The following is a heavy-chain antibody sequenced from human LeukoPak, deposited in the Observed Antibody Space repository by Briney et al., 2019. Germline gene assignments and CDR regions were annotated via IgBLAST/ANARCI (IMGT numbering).Heavy chain of an antibody. CDR1: GFTFSSYA. D-gene: IGHD5-24*01. Sequence: PGGSLRLSCAASGFTFSSYAMHWVRQAPGKGLEWVAVISYDGSNKYYADSVRGRFTISRDNSKNTLYLQMNSLRAEDTAVYYCARDAYVWLQPSGELGWFDHWGQGTLVTVSS. V-gene: IGHV3-30-3*01. CDR2: ISYDGSNK. J-gene: IGHJ5*02. CDR3: ARDAYVWLQPSGELGWFDH.